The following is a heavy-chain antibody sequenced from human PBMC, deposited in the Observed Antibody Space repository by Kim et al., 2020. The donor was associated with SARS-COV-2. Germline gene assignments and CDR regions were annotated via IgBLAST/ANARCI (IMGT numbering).Heavy chain of an antibody. Sequence: YTEPVKARFTISRDNSNNTMYLQMNSVRAEDTAVYYCAKEDGDYAFDYWGQGTLVTVAS. D-gene: IGHD4-17*01. J-gene: IGHJ4*02. V-gene: IGHV3-23*01. CDR3: AKEDGDYAFDY.